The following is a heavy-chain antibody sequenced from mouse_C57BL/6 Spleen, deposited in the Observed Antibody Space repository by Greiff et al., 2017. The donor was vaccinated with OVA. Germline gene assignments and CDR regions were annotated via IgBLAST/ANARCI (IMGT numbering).Heavy chain of an antibody. CDR3: AKDSNYVRFAY. Sequence: EVMLVESGGGLVKPGGSLKLSCAASGFTFSDYGMHWVRQAPEKGLEWVAYISSGSSTIYYADTVKGRFTISRDNAKNTLFLQMTSLRSEDTAMYYCAKDSNYVRFAYWGQGTLVTVSA. J-gene: IGHJ3*01. CDR2: ISSGSSTI. CDR1: GFTFSDYG. D-gene: IGHD2-5*01. V-gene: IGHV5-17*01.